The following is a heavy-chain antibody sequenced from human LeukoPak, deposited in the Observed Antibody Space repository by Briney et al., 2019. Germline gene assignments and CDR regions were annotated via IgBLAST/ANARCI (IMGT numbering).Heavy chain of an antibody. CDR3: AREGSRRGSGWYPY. CDR1: GYTFTSYA. V-gene: IGHV1-3*01. Sequence: GASVKVSCKASGYTFTSYAMHWVRQAPGQRLEWMGWINAGNGNTKYSQKFQGRVTITRDTSASTAYMELSSLRSEDTAMYYCAREGSRRGSGWYPYWGQGTLVTVSS. CDR2: INAGNGNT. J-gene: IGHJ4*02. D-gene: IGHD6-19*01.